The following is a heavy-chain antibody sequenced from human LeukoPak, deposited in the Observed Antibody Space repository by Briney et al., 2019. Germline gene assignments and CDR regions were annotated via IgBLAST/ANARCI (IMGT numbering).Heavy chain of an antibody. J-gene: IGHJ4*02. CDR2: TNQDGSKN. CDR3: ATTVPGYPDDYFNY. D-gene: IGHD6-19*01. V-gene: IGHV3-7*01. Sequence: GSLRLSCAASEFTFSNYWMSWVRQAPGKGLERVAHTNQDGSKNYYVDSLKGRFTISRDNAKNSLYLQMSSLRAEDTAVYYCATTVPGYPDDYFNYWGQGTLVTVSS. CDR1: EFTFSNYW.